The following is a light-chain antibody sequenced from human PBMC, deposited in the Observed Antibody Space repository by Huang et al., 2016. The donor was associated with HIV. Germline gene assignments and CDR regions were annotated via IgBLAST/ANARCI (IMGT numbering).Light chain of an antibody. Sequence: DIQMNQSPSSVSASVGDRVTITCRASQGISRWLAWYQQKPGKAPKLLIYTASSLQSWVPSRCSGSGSGTDFTLTIGSLQPEDFAIYYCQQANSFPLTFGQGTKVEIK. J-gene: IGKJ1*01. V-gene: IGKV1-12*01. CDR3: QQANSFPLT. CDR2: TAS. CDR1: QGISRW.